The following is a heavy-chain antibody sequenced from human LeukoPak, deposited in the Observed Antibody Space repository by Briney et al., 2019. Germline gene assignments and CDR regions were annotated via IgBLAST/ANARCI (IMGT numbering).Heavy chain of an antibody. Sequence: GGSLRLSCAASGFTFSSYSMNWVRQAPGKGLEWVSYISSSGSSIYYADSVKGRFTISRDNAKNSLHLQMNSLRDEDTAVYYCARDSSIAARALDYWGQGTLVTVSS. CDR1: GFTFSSYS. J-gene: IGHJ4*02. CDR2: ISSSGSSI. CDR3: ARDSSIAARALDY. V-gene: IGHV3-48*02. D-gene: IGHD6-6*01.